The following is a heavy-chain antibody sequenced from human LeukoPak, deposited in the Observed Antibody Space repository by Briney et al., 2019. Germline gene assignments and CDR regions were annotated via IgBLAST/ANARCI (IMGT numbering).Heavy chain of an antibody. Sequence: ASVKVSCKASGYTFTGYYMHWVRQAPGQGLEWMGWINPNSGGTNYAQKFQGRVTMTRDTSINTAYMELSRLRSDDTAVYYCATEPTYYYDSSGQTYHDAFDIWGQGTMVTVSS. J-gene: IGHJ3*02. D-gene: IGHD3-22*01. CDR2: INPNSGGT. V-gene: IGHV1-2*02. CDR1: GYTFTGYY. CDR3: ATEPTYYYDSSGQTYHDAFDI.